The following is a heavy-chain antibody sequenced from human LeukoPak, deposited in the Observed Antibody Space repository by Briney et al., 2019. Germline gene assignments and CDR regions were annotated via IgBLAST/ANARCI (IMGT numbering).Heavy chain of an antibody. J-gene: IGHJ4*02. CDR2: INHSGST. V-gene: IGHV4-34*01. D-gene: IGHD6-13*01. CDR1: GGSFSGYY. Sequence: SETLSLTCAVYGGSFSGYYWSWIRQPPGKGLEWIGEINHSGSTNYNPSLKSRVTISVDTSKNQFSLKLSSVTAADTAVYYCARAKQQLVHYWGQGTLVTVSS. CDR3: ARAKQQLVHY.